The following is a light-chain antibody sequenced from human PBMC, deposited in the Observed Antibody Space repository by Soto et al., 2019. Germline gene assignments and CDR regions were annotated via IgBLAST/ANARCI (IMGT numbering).Light chain of an antibody. J-gene: IGKJ5*01. CDR2: GTS. CDR3: QQYGSPPIT. Sequence: EIVLTQSPATLSLSPGERATLSCRASQSVSRTYLGWYQQQPGQPPRVXMSGTSNRETGTPDRFSGSGSGTEFTLTISRLEPEDFAVDYCQQYGSPPITFGQGTRLEIK. V-gene: IGKV3-20*01. CDR1: QSVSRTY.